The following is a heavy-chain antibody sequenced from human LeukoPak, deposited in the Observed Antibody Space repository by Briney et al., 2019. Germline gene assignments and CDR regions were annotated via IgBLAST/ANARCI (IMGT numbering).Heavy chain of an antibody. Sequence: GGSLRLSCAASGFTFNTHCMHWVRQAPGKGLVWVSRINNDGSNTGYADSVKGRFTISRDNAKNTLYLQVNSLRAEDTAVYYCARGGSFSSGWYEIDYWGQGTLVTVSS. CDR1: GFTFNTHC. J-gene: IGHJ4*02. CDR2: INNDGSNT. CDR3: ARGGSFSSGWYEIDY. D-gene: IGHD6-19*01. V-gene: IGHV3-74*01.